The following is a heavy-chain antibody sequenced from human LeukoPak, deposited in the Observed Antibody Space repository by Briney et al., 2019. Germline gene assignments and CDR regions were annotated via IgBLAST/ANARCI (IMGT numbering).Heavy chain of an antibody. Sequence: PGGSLRLSCAASGFTFSSYSMNWVRQAPGKGLEWVSSISSSSSYIYHADSVKGRFTISRDNSKNTLYLQMNSLRAEDTAVYYCAKDPHCSGGSCYDYFDYWGQGTLVTVSS. V-gene: IGHV3-21*04. D-gene: IGHD2-15*01. CDR1: GFTFSSYS. CDR3: AKDPHCSGGSCYDYFDY. CDR2: ISSSSSYI. J-gene: IGHJ4*02.